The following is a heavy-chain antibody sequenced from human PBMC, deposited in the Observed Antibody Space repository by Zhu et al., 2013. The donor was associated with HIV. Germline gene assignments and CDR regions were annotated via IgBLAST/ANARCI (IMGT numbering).Heavy chain of an antibody. J-gene: IGHJ5*02. CDR1: GYTFTGYY. Sequence: QVQLVQSGAEVKKPGASVKVSCKASGYTFTGYYMHWVRQAPGQGLEWMGWINPNSGGTNYAQKFQGRVTMTRDTSISTAYMELSRLRSDDTAVYYCARDFWSGYYITPPVGRFDPWGPGNPGHRLL. CDR2: INPNSGGT. CDR3: ARDFWSGYYITPPVGRFDP. V-gene: IGHV1-2*02. D-gene: IGHD3-3*01.